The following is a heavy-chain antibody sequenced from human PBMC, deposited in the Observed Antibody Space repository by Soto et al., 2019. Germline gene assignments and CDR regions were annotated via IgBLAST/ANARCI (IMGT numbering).Heavy chain of an antibody. CDR2: IGTAGDT. CDR1: GFTFSSYD. CDR3: ARASGYYYGMDV. Sequence: GGSLRLSCAASGFTFSSYDMHWVRRATGKGLEWVSAIGTAGDTYYPGSVKGRFTISRENAKNSLYLQMNSLRAGDTAVYYCARASGYYYGMDVWGQGTTVTVSS. J-gene: IGHJ6*02. V-gene: IGHV3-13*01.